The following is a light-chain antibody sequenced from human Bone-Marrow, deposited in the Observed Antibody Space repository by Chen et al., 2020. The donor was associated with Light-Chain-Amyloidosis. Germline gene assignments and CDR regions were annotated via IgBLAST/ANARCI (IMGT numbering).Light chain of an antibody. CDR1: SSDVGGDNH. J-gene: IGLJ1*01. CDR2: EVT. CDR3: SSYTITNTLV. Sequence: QSALTQPASVSGSPGQSITISCTGTSSDVGGDNHVSWYQQHPDIAPTLMIYEVTNRPSWVPDRFSGSKSDSAASLTISGRQTEDEADYFCSSYTITNTLVFGSGTRVTVL. V-gene: IGLV2-14*01.